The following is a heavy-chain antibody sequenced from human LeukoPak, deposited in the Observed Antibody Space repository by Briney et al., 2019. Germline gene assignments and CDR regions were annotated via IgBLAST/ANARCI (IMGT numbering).Heavy chain of an antibody. CDR2: IKQDGSET. J-gene: IGHJ4*02. V-gene: IGHV3-7*01. Sequence: PGGSLRLSCAASGFPFSEYWMSWVRQAPGKGLEWVANIKQDGSETYSVDSVKGRFTISRDNAKNSLYLQMNSLRAEDTALYFCARDISYYYDGNGNYPHDYWGRGTLVTVSS. CDR1: GFPFSEYW. D-gene: IGHD3-22*01. CDR3: ARDISYYYDGNGNYPHDY.